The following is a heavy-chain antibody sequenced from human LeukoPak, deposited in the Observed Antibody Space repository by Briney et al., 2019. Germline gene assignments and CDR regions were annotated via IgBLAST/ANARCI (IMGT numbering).Heavy chain of an antibody. CDR3: ARDLSSGGWTLEFDY. D-gene: IGHD1-1*01. CDR2: ISGHTGNT. CDR1: GYTFSTYG. Sequence: GASVKVSCKTSGYTFSTYGVTWVRQAPGQGFQWMGWISGHTGNTKYAENFQGRISLTTDTSATTAYMELRRLTSDDTAVYYCARDLSSGGWTLEFDYWGQGSLVTVAS. V-gene: IGHV1-18*01. J-gene: IGHJ4*02.